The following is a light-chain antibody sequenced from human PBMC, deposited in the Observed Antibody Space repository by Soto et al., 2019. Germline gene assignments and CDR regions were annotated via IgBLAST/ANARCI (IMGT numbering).Light chain of an antibody. CDR1: QSVSSRS. CDR2: DAS. Sequence: EIVLAQSPGTLSLSTGERATLSCRASQSVSSRSLAWYQQKPGQAPRLLISDASNRAADIPDRFSGSGSGTDFTLTINRLEPEDFAVYYCQQYGGSFRVFGPGTKVDIK. V-gene: IGKV3-20*01. CDR3: QQYGGSFRV. J-gene: IGKJ3*01.